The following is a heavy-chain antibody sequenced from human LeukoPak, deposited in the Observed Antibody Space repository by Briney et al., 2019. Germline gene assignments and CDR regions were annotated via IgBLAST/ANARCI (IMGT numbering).Heavy chain of an antibody. D-gene: IGHD2-2*01. CDR1: GFTFSRYA. V-gene: IGHV3-64D*06. J-gene: IGHJ4*02. CDR3: ARRAGRYCSSTSCFDLDH. CDR2: ISSNGGST. Sequence: GGSLRLSCSASGFTFSRYAMHSVRQAPGKGLEYVSAISSNGGSTYYASSVKGSFTISRDNSKNTLYLQMSSLRAEDTAVYYCARRAGRYCSSTSCFDLDHWGQGTLVTVSS.